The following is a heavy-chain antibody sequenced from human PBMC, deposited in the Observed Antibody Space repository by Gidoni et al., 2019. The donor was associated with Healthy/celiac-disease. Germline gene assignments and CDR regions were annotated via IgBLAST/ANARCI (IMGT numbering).Heavy chain of an antibody. Sequence: QVQLQQWGAGLLTPSETLSLTCAVYGGSFRGYYWSWFRPPPGKGLEWIGEINHSGSTNYNPYLKRRVNRSGDTSKNQFSLKLSSVTAADTAVYYCARVPRLGYCSSTSCYRRRLWYFDYWGQGTLVTVSS. J-gene: IGHJ4*02. CDR1: GGSFRGYY. CDR3: ARVPRLGYCSSTSCYRRRLWYFDY. V-gene: IGHV4-34*01. CDR2: INHSGST. D-gene: IGHD2-2*01.